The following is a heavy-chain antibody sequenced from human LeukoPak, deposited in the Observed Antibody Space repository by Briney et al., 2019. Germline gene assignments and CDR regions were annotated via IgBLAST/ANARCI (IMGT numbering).Heavy chain of an antibody. V-gene: IGHV4-39*01. Sequence: SETLSLTCTVSGGSISSSSYYWGWIRQPPGKGLEWIGSIYYSGSTYYNPSFKSRVTISVDTSKNQFSLKLSSVTAADTAVYYCARNVLRYFDWLLNWYYFDYWGQGTLVTVSS. CDR3: ARNVLRYFDWLLNWYYFDY. D-gene: IGHD3-9*01. CDR2: IYYSGST. CDR1: GGSISSSSYY. J-gene: IGHJ4*02.